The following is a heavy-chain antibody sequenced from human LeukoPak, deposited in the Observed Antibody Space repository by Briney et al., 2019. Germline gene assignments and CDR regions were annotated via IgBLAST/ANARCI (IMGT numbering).Heavy chain of an antibody. CDR3: ARESAAGTCDY. CDR1: GFTFSSYD. V-gene: IGHV3-33*01. D-gene: IGHD6-13*01. J-gene: IGHJ4*02. CDR2: LWYDGNNR. Sequence: QAXGSLRLSCAASGFTFSSYDMHWVRQAPGKGLEWVAVLWYDGNNRYYADSVKGRFTISRDNSKNTLYLQMNSLRAEDTAVYYCARESAAGTCDYWGQGTLVTVSS.